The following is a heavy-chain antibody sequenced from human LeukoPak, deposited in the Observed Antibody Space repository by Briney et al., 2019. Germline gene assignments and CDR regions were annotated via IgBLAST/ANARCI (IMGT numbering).Heavy chain of an antibody. CDR3: VRDRGTLIRGVIIVAFDI. J-gene: IGHJ3*02. D-gene: IGHD3-10*01. V-gene: IGHV3-21*01. CDR1: GFTFSSYS. CDR2: INSGSYI. Sequence: GGSLRLSCAASGFTFSSYSMNWVRQAPGKGLEWVASINSGSYIYYADSVKGRFTVSRDNAKNELYLQMNSLRAEDTAVYYCVRDRGTLIRGVIIVAFDIWGQGTMVTVSS.